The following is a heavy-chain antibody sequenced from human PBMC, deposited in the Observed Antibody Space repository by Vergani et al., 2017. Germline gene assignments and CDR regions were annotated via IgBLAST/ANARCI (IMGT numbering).Heavy chain of an antibody. CDR2: IYPGDSDT. Sequence: EVQLVQSGAEVKKPGESLKIPCKGSGYSFTSYWIGWVRQMPGKGLEWMGIIYPGDSDTRYSPSFQGQVTISADKSISTAYLQWSSLKASDTAMYYCASYYYDSSGYSADDAFDVWGQGTMVTVSS. D-gene: IGHD3-22*01. CDR1: GYSFTSYW. V-gene: IGHV5-51*01. CDR3: ASYYYDSSGYSADDAFDV. J-gene: IGHJ3*01.